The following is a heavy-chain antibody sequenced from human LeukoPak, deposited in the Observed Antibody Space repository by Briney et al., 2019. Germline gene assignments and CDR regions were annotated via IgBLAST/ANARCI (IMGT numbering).Heavy chain of an antibody. Sequence: SETLSLTCTVSGGSISSYYWSWNRQPPGKGLEWIGYIYYSGSTNYKPSLKSRVTISVDTSKNQFSLKVSSVTAADTAVYYCARSMVLIAAAGKGFDYWGQGTLVTVSS. CDR3: ARSMVLIAAAGKGFDY. V-gene: IGHV4-59*12. D-gene: IGHD6-13*01. CDR2: IYYSGST. J-gene: IGHJ4*02. CDR1: GGSISSYY.